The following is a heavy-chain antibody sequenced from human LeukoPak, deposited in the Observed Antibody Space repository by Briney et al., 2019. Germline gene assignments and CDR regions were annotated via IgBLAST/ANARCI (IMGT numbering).Heavy chain of an antibody. Sequence: GRSLRLSCAASGFTFSSYGMHWVRQAPGKGLEWVAVIWYVGSNKYYGDSVKGRFTISRDNSKNTLYLQMNSLRAEDTAVYYCAANFDFWGQGTLVTVSS. J-gene: IGHJ4*02. V-gene: IGHV3-33*01. CDR3: AANFDF. CDR1: GFTFSSYG. CDR2: IWYVGSNK.